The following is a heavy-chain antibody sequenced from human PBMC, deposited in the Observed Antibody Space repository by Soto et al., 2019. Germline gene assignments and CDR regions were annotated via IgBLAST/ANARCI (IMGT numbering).Heavy chain of an antibody. J-gene: IGHJ6*02. CDR1: GGTFSSYA. CDR2: IIPIFGTA. Sequence: AASVKVYCKASGGTFSSYAISWVRQAPGQGLEWMGGIIPIFGTANYAQKFQGRVTITADKSTSTAYMELSSLRSEDTAVYYCARDQDDSSGSCMDVWGQGTTVTV. V-gene: IGHV1-69*06. CDR3: ARDQDDSSGSCMDV. D-gene: IGHD3-22*01.